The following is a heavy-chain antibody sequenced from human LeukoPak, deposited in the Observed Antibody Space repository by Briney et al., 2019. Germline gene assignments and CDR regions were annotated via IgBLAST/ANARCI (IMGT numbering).Heavy chain of an antibody. J-gene: IGHJ4*02. CDR3: TTGPRVPDY. CDR1: GFTFSNAW. CDR2: IKTKTDGETT. D-gene: IGHD5/OR15-5a*01. V-gene: IGHV3-15*01. Sequence: GGSLRLSCAASGFTFSNAWMTWVRQAPGKGLEWVGRIKTKTDGETTDYVAPVKGRFTISGDDSKNTLYLQMNSLKTEDTAVYHCTTGPRVPDYWGQGTLVTVSS.